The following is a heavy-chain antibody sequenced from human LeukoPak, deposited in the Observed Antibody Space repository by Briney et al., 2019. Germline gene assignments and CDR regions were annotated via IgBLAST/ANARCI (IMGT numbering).Heavy chain of an antibody. CDR2: IKEDGSEK. J-gene: IGHJ4*02. D-gene: IGHD3-22*01. CDR3: ARTASSGYDEY. CDR1: GFSFSRYW. V-gene: IGHV3-7*05. Sequence: GGSLRLSCAASGFSFSRYWMTWVRQAPGKGLEWVANIKEDGSEKNYVDSVKGRFTISRDNAKNSLYLQMNSLRAEDTAVYSCARTASSGYDEYWGQGTLVTVSS.